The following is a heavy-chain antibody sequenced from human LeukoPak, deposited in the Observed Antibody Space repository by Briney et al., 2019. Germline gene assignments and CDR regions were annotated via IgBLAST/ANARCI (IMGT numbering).Heavy chain of an antibody. Sequence: PSGGSLRLSCAASGFTFSSYGMHRVRQAPGKGLEWVAVIWYDGSNKYYADSVKGRFTISRDNSKNTLYLQMNSLRAEDTAVYYCARVWWPRGGMDVWGQGTTVTVSS. D-gene: IGHD4/OR15-4a*01. J-gene: IGHJ6*02. CDR2: IWYDGSNK. CDR1: GFTFSSYG. CDR3: ARVWWPRGGMDV. V-gene: IGHV3-33*01.